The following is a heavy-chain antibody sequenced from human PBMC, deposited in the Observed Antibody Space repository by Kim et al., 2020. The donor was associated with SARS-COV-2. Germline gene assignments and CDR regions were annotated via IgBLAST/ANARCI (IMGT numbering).Heavy chain of an antibody. CDR2: INTNTGNP. V-gene: IGHV7-4-1*02. J-gene: IGHJ6*02. CDR3: ARDEAVAGTSVSLDYYYYGMDV. D-gene: IGHD6-19*01. CDR1: GYTFTSYA. Sequence: ASVKVSCKASGYTFTSYAMNWVRQAPGQGLEWMGWINTNTGNPTYAQGFTGRFVFSLDTSVSTAYLQISSLKAEDTAVYYCARDEAVAGTSVSLDYYYYGMDVWGQGTTVTVSS.